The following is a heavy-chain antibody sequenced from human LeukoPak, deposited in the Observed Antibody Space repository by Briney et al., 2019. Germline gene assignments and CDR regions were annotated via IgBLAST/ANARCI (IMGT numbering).Heavy chain of an antibody. CDR3: AEARILTGYYNLDY. J-gene: IGHJ4*02. CDR2: IIPILGIA. D-gene: IGHD3-9*01. Sequence: ASVKVSCKASGGTFSSYAISWVRQAPGQGLEWMGRIIPILGIANYAQKFQGRVTIIADKSTSTAYMELSSLRSEDTAVYYCAEARILTGYYNLDYWGQGTLVTVSS. V-gene: IGHV1-69*04. CDR1: GGTFSSYA.